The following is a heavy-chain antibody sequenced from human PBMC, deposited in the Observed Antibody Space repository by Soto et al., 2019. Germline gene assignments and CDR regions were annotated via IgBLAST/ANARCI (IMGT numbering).Heavy chain of an antibody. J-gene: IGHJ5*02. D-gene: IGHD3-10*01. CDR2: IYYSGST. Sequence: PSETLSLTCTVSGGSISSGDYYWSWIRQPPGKGLEWIGYIYYSGSTYYNPSLKSRVTISVDTSKSQFSLKLSSVTAADTAVYYCARDLKTLTMVRGIWFDPWGQGTLVTVSS. CDR3: ARDLKTLTMVRGIWFDP. CDR1: GGSISSGDYY. V-gene: IGHV4-30-4*01.